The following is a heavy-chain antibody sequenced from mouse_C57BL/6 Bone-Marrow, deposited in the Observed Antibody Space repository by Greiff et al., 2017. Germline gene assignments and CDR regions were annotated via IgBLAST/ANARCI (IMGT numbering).Heavy chain of an antibody. CDR2: IHPNSGST. V-gene: IGHV1-64*01. CDR1: GYTFTSYW. Sequence: QVQLQQPGAELVKPGASVKLSCKASGYTFTSYWMHWVKQRPGQGLEWIGMIHPNSGSTNYNEKFKSKATLTVDKSSSTAYMQLSSLTSEDSAVYYCARPDYDRYCDVWGTGTTVTVSS. D-gene: IGHD2-4*01. J-gene: IGHJ1*03. CDR3: ARPDYDRYCDV.